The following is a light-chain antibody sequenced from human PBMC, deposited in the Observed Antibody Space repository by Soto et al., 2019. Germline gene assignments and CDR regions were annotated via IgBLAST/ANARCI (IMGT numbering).Light chain of an antibody. V-gene: IGKV1-9*01. CDR3: QQVDSYPRT. Sequence: IQLPQSPSSLSASVGDTVTITCRASQAIGSYFAWYQQRPGTAPKLLIYSASTLHSGVPSRFSGSGSGRDFTLTISSLQPADFATYYCQQVDSYPRTFGPGTTVDI. CDR2: SAS. J-gene: IGKJ3*01. CDR1: QAIGSY.